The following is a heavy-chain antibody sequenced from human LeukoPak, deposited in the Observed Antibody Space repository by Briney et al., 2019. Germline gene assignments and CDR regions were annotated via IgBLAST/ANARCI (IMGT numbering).Heavy chain of an antibody. D-gene: IGHD3-3*01. CDR1: GYSFTSYW. CDR3: ARGTGGFTIFGVVIEVHDAFDI. J-gene: IGHJ3*02. CDR2: IYPGDSDT. Sequence: GESLKISCKGSGYSFTSYWIGWVRQMPGKGLEWMGIIYPGDSDTRYSPSFQGQVTISADKSISTAYLQWSSLKASDTAMYYCARGTGGFTIFGVVIEVHDAFDIWGQGTMVTVSS. V-gene: IGHV5-51*01.